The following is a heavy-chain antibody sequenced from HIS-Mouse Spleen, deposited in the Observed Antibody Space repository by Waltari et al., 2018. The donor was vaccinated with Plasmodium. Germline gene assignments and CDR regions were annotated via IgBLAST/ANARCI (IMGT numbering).Heavy chain of an antibody. D-gene: IGHD3-16*01. Sequence: QVQLQESGPGLVKPSETLSLTCTVSGGPISSYYWSWLRQPPGKGLEWIGYIYYSGSTNYNPSLKSRVTISVDTSKNQFSLKLSSVTAADTAVYYCARVGRRIWGAFDIWGQGTMVTVSS. CDR3: ARVGRRIWGAFDI. CDR1: GGPISSYY. J-gene: IGHJ3*02. V-gene: IGHV4-59*01. CDR2: IYYSGST.